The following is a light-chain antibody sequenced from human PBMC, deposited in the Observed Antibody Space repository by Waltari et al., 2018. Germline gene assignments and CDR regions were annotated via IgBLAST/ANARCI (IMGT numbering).Light chain of an antibody. J-gene: IGLJ3*02. CDR3: CSYAGCYTWV. V-gene: IGLV2-23*01. CDR1: SSDVGNYNL. Sequence: QSALTQPASVSGSPGQSITISCTGTSSDVGNYNLVSWYQQYPGKAPKVMIYDDNRLPSGVSDRFSGTKSGNTASLTISGVQAEDEADYYCCSYAGCYTWVFGGGTKLTVL. CDR2: DDN.